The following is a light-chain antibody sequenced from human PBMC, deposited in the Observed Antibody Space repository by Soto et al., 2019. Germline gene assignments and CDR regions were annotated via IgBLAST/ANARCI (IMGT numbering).Light chain of an antibody. J-gene: IGKJ2*01. CDR2: AAS. Sequence: IQLTQSPASLSASVGERVNITCRASQGISNYLAWYQQKPGRAPKLLIYAASTLQSGVPSRFSGSGSGTDFTLTISSLQPEDFATYYCQQLNSYPRMYTFGQGTKLEIK. V-gene: IGKV1-9*01. CDR3: QQLNSYPRMYT. CDR1: QGISNY.